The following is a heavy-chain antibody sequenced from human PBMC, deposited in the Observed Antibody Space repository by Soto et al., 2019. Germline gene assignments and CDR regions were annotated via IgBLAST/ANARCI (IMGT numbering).Heavy chain of an antibody. CDR3: ARGGGSGSSFVGYYYYTLDV. CDR2: IWYDGSNK. CDR1: GFTFSTYG. V-gene: IGHV3-33*01. D-gene: IGHD1-26*01. J-gene: IGHJ6*02. Sequence: QVQLVESGGGVVQPGRSLRLSCTASGFTFSTYGMHWVRQAPGKGLEWVTVIWYDGSNKYYADSVKGRFTISRDNSKYTLYQQMNSLRAYDTAVYYCARGGGSGSSFVGYYYYTLDVWRQGTTVTVSS.